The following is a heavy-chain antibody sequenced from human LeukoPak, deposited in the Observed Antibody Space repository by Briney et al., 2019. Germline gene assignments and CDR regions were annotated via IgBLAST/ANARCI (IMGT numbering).Heavy chain of an antibody. J-gene: IGHJ4*02. D-gene: IGHD2-2*01. CDR2: INSDGSWT. CDR1: GNYW. Sequence: GGSLRLSCAASGNYWMHWVRQAPGKGLVWVSHINSDGSWTSYADSVKGRFTISKDNAKNTVYLQMNNLRAEDTAVYYCVSFYGTYWGRGTLVTVSS. V-gene: IGHV3-74*01. CDR3: VSFYGTY.